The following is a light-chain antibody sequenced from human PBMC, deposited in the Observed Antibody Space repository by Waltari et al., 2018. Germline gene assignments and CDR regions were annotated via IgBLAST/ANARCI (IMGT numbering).Light chain of an antibody. CDR1: RSNIGSNY. J-gene: IGLJ3*02. Sequence: QSVLTQPPSASGTPGQRVTISCSGSRSNIGSNYVYWYQQHPGTAPKLLIYRNNQRPSGVPDRFSGSKSGTSASLAISGLRSEDEADDYCAAWDDSLSGRVFGGGTKVTVL. CDR2: RNN. V-gene: IGLV1-47*01. CDR3: AAWDDSLSGRV.